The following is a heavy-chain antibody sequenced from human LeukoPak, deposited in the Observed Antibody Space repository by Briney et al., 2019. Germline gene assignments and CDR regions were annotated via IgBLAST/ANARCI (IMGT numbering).Heavy chain of an antibody. CDR2: INHSGST. CDR1: GGSFSGYY. J-gene: IGHJ5*02. Sequence: PSETLSLTCAVYGGSFSGYYWSWIRQPPGKGLEWIGEINHSGSTNYYPSLKSRVTISVDTSKNQFSLKLSSVAAADTAVYYCARAIAARPINWFDPWGQGTLVTVSS. CDR3: ARAIAARPINWFDP. V-gene: IGHV4-34*01. D-gene: IGHD6-6*01.